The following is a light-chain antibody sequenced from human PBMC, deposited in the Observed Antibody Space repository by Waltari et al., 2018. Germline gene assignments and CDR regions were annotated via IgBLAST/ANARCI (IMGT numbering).Light chain of an antibody. CDR1: QGINDF. CDR2: AAS. V-gene: IGKV1-9*01. CDR3: QLLNSSQWT. Sequence: IQLTPSPSSLSASVGDRVTITCRASQGINDFLAWYQQKPGKAPKLLIYAASTLQSGVPSRFSGSGSGTDFTLTISSLQPEDFATYYCQLLNSSQWTFGQGTKVEIK. J-gene: IGKJ1*01.